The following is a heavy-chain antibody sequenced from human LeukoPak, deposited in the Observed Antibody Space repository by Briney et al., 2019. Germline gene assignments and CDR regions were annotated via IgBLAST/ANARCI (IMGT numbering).Heavy chain of an antibody. CDR2: ISSSGGST. J-gene: IGHJ1*01. CDR3: AKGLRLVEYFQH. D-gene: IGHD6-19*01. Sequence: PGGSLRLSCAASGFTFSDYYMSWIRQAPGKGLEWVSYISSSGGSTYYADSVKGRFTISRDNSKNTLYLQMNSLRAEDTAVYYCAKGLRLVEYFQHWGQGTLVTVSS. CDR1: GFTFSDYY. V-gene: IGHV3-11*01.